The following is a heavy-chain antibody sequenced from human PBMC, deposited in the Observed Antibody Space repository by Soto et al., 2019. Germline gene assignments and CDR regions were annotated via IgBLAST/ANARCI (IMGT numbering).Heavy chain of an antibody. CDR1: GYSLATYW. Sequence: GESLKISCKSSGYSLATYWITWVRQMPGKGLEWMGRIDPSDSYISYSPSFQGRVTISADKSLNTAYLQWSSLEASDTAMYYCARLGDCSGGSCFSRYYYHGMDVWGQGTTVTSP. CDR3: ARLGDCSGGSCFSRYYYHGMDV. D-gene: IGHD2-15*01. V-gene: IGHV5-10-1*01. J-gene: IGHJ6*02. CDR2: IDPSDSYI.